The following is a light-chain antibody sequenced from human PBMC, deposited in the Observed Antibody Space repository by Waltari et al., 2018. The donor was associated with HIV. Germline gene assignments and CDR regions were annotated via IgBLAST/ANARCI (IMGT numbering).Light chain of an antibody. V-gene: IGLV2-18*02. CDR1: NSDIGGYDR. Sequence: QSALTQPPSVSGSPGQSVTISCAGTNSDIGGYDRVSWYQQPPATAPKLLIYEVTNRPSGVPGRVSASKSGTTASLTISGLQAGDEGDYYCSSYSATNTVVFGGGTKLTVL. J-gene: IGLJ2*01. CDR3: SSYSATNTVV. CDR2: EVT.